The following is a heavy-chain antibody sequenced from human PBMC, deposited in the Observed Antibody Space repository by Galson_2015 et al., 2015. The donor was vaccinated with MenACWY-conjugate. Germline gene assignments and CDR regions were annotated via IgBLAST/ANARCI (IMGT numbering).Heavy chain of an antibody. D-gene: IGHD6-13*01. CDR2: IYPGDSDS. V-gene: IGHV5-51*01. J-gene: IGHJ4*02. CDR1: GYSFTNYW. Sequence: QSGAEVKKPGESLKISCKGSGYSFTNYWIAWVRQMPGKGLEWMGIIYPGDSDSRYSPSFRGQVTMSADKSITTAYLQWSSLKASDTAIYYCARGDGAAAASYDYWGQGTLATVSS. CDR3: ARGDGAAAASYDY.